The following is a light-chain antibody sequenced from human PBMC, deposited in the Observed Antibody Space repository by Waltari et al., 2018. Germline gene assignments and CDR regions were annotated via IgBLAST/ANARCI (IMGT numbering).Light chain of an antibody. CDR2: DVS. CDR3: SSYTSSSTLV. J-gene: IGLJ2*01. V-gene: IGLV2-14*03. CDR1: SSYVGGYNY. Sequence: QSALTQPASVSGSPGQSITISCTGTSSYVGGYNYVSWYQQHPGKAPKLMIFDVSNRPSGVSNRFSGSKSGNTASLTISGLQADDEADYYCSSYTSSSTLVFGGGTKLTVL.